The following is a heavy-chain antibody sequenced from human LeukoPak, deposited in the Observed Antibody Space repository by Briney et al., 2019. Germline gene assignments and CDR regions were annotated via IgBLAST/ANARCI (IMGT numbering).Heavy chain of an antibody. Sequence: PGGSLRLSCAASGFTFGSYGMHWVRQAPGKGLEWVAVIWYDGSNKYYADSVKGRFTISRDNSKNTLYLQMNSLRAEDSAVYYCAREDGYSSSWYSDYWGQGTLVTVSS. CDR1: GFTFGSYG. V-gene: IGHV3-33*01. J-gene: IGHJ4*02. D-gene: IGHD6-13*01. CDR2: IWYDGSNK. CDR3: AREDGYSSSWYSDY.